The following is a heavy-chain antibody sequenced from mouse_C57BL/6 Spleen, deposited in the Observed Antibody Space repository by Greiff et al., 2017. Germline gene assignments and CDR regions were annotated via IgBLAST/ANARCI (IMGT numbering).Heavy chain of an antibody. CDR3: ARSLYDYDGRGFDY. Sequence: QVQLKQPGAELVMPGASVKLSCKASGYTFTSYWMHWVKQRPGQGLEWIGEIDPSDSYTNYNQKFKGKSTFTVDKSSSTAYMQLSSLTSEDSAVYYCARSLYDYDGRGFDYWGQGTTLTVSS. D-gene: IGHD2-4*01. CDR1: GYTFTSYW. CDR2: IDPSDSYT. J-gene: IGHJ2*01. V-gene: IGHV1-69*01.